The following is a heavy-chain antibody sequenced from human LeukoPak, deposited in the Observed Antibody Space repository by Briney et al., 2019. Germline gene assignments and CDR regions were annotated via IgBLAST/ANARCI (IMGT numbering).Heavy chain of an antibody. D-gene: IGHD2-15*01. Sequence: GSLRPSCAASGFTFSSYAITWVRQAPGKGLEWVSSIRSTGDSTFYADSVKGRFTISRDNSKNTVYLLMNSLRTEDTAVYYCGRSRRINASLYYYMDVWGKGTTVTVSS. J-gene: IGHJ6*03. CDR2: IRSTGDST. CDR1: GFTFSSYA. CDR3: GRSRRINASLYYYMDV. V-gene: IGHV3-23*01.